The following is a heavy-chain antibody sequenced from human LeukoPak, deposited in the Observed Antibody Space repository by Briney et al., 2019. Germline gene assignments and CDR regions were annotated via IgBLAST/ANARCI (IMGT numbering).Heavy chain of an antibody. V-gene: IGHV3-74*01. D-gene: IGHD3-9*01. J-gene: IGHJ3*01. Sequence: PGGSLRLSCAASEFTFSSYWMHWVRQAPGKGLVWVSRINNDGSTTTYADSVKGRFTISRDNAKNTLYLQMNSLRAEDTAVYYCARDVPVDNVFDLWGQGTVVTVSS. CDR2: INNDGSTT. CDR1: EFTFSSYW. CDR3: ARDVPVDNVFDL.